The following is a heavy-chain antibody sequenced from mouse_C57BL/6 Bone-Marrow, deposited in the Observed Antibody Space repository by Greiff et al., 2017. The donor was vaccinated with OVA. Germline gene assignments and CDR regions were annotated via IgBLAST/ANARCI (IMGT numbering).Heavy chain of an antibody. CDR3: ASIYYDYEDDYYAMDY. CDR1: GFNIKDYY. CDR2: IDPEDGET. D-gene: IGHD2-4*01. J-gene: IGHJ4*01. Sequence: EVKLQESGAELVKPGASVKLSCTASGFNIKDYYMHWVKQRTEQGLEWIGRIDPEDGETKYAPKFQGQATITADTSSNTAYLQLSSLTSEDTAVYYCASIYYDYEDDYYAMDYWGQGTSVTVSS. V-gene: IGHV14-2*01.